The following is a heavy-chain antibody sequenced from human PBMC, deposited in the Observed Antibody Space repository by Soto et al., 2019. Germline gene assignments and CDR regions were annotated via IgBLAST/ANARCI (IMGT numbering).Heavy chain of an antibody. J-gene: IGHJ3*02. Sequence: EVQLLESGGGLVHPGGSLRLSCAASGFTFSNYAMSWVRQAPGKGLEWVSAIDGSGDNTHYADSVKGRFTFSRDNSKNTLYLQINSLRAEDTAVYYCAKQVTGWYNDAFDIWGQGTMVTVSS. CDR2: IDGSGDNT. D-gene: IGHD6-19*01. V-gene: IGHV3-23*01. CDR3: AKQVTGWYNDAFDI. CDR1: GFTFSNYA.